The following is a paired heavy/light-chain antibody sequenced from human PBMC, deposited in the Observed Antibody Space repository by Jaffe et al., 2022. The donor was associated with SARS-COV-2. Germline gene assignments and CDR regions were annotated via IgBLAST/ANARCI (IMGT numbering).Light chain of an antibody. CDR1: SSNIGSNT. V-gene: IGLV1-44*01. J-gene: IGLJ3*02. CDR2: SNN. CDR3: AAWDDSLNGHWV. Sequence: QSVLTQPPSASGTPGQRVTISCSGSSSNIGSNTVNWYQQLPGTAPKLLIYSNNQRPSGVPDRFSGSKSGTSASLAISGLQSEDEADYYCAAWDDSLNGHWVFGGGTKLTVL.
Heavy chain of an antibody. CDR3: AHSPLAAAGTFGGGLGGYYYYGMDV. V-gene: IGHV2-5*02. CDR1: GFSLSTSGVG. CDR2: IYWDDDK. Sequence: QITLKESGPTLVKPTQTLTLTCTFSGFSLSTSGVGVGWIRQPPGKALEWLALIYWDDDKRYSPSLKSRLTITKDTSKNQVVLTMTNMDPVDTATYYCAHSPLAAAGTFGGGLGGYYYYGMDVWGQGTTVTVSS. J-gene: IGHJ6*02. D-gene: IGHD6-13*01.